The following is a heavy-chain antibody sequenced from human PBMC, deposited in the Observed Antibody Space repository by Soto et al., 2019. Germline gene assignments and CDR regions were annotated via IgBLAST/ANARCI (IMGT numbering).Heavy chain of an antibody. D-gene: IGHD1-7*01. Sequence: PGGSLRLSCTASGFTFGDYAMSWFRQAPGKGLEWVGFIRSKAYGGTTEYAASVRGRFTISRDDSKSIAYLQMNSLKTEDTALYYCTRPGTTTYYYYMDVWGKGTTVTVSS. CDR3: TRPGTTTYYYYMDV. V-gene: IGHV3-49*03. CDR2: IRSKAYGGTT. CDR1: GFTFGDYA. J-gene: IGHJ6*03.